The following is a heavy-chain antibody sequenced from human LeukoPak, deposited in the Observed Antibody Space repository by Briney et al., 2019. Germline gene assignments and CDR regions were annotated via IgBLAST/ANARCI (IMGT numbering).Heavy chain of an antibody. CDR2: ISGSGGST. J-gene: IGHJ3*02. V-gene: IGHV3-23*01. CDR1: GFTFSSYA. CDR3: AKVVTMIVDNDAFDI. Sequence: PGGSLRLSCAASGFTFSSYAMSWVRQAPGKGLEWVSAISGSGGSTYYADSVKGRFTISSDNSKNTLYLQMNSLRAEDTAVYYCAKVVTMIVDNDAFDIWGQGTMVTVSS. D-gene: IGHD3-22*01.